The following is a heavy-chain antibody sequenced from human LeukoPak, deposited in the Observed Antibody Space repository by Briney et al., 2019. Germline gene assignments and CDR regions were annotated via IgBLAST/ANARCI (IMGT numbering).Heavy chain of an antibody. V-gene: IGHV3-7*01. Sequence: GGSLRLSCAASGFTFSSYWMSWVRQAPGKGLEWVANINLDGSEKYYVDSVKGRFTISRDNAKNSLYLQMNSLRAEDTAVYYCARDLVGTYYYYMDVWGKGTTVTISS. CDR1: GFTFSSYW. D-gene: IGHD1-26*01. J-gene: IGHJ6*03. CDR2: INLDGSEK. CDR3: ARDLVGTYYYYMDV.